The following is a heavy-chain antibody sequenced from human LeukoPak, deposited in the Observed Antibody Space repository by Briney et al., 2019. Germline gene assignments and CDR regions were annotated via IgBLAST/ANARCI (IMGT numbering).Heavy chain of an antibody. CDR3: ARGQSYRLGNFWSGYYTAHFDY. Sequence: PSETLSLTCAVYGGSFSGYYWSWIRQPPGKGLEWIGEINHSGSTNYNPSLKSRVTISVDTSKNQFSLKLSSVTAADTAVYYCARGQSYRLGNFWSGYYTAHFDYWGRGTLVTVSS. CDR2: INHSGST. J-gene: IGHJ4*02. V-gene: IGHV4-34*01. D-gene: IGHD3-3*01. CDR1: GGSFSGYY.